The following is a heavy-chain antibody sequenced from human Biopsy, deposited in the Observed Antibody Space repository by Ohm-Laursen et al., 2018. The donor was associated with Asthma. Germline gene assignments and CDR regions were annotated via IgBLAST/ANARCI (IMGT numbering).Heavy chain of an antibody. CDR1: GGSISSGGYS. Sequence: TLSLTCAVSGGSISSGGYSWSWIRQPPGKGLEWIGYIYHSGSTYYNPSLKSRVTISVDRCKNQFSLKLSSVTAADTAVYYCARVKDGYNFDYWGQGTLVTVSS. V-gene: IGHV4-30-2*01. CDR3: ARVKDGYNFDY. J-gene: IGHJ4*02. D-gene: IGHD5-24*01. CDR2: IYHSGST.